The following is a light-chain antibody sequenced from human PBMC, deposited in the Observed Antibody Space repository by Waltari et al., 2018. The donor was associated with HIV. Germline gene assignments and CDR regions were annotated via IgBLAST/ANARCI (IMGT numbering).Light chain of an antibody. J-gene: IGLJ2*01. CDR3: CSYARSSTRI. CDR1: SSDLGSYNL. V-gene: IGLV2-23*02. Sequence: QSALTQPASVSGTPGQSITISCTGTSSDLGSYNLVSLYQQHPGKAPKLLIYEVSKRPSEISNRFSGSKSGNTASLTISGLQAEDEADYYCCSYARSSTRIFGGGTKLTVL. CDR2: EVS.